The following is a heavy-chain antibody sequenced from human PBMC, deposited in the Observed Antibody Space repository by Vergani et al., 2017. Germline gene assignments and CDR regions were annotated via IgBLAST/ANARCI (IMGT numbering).Heavy chain of an antibody. Sequence: QVQLQQWGAGLLKPSETLSLTCAVYGGSFSGYYWSWIRQPPGKGLEWIGEINHSGSTNYNPSLKSRVTISVDTSKNQFSLKLSSVTAADTAVYYCARGTHYDYWGQGTLVTVSS. CDR2: INHSGST. CDR3: ARGTHYDY. D-gene: IGHD1-26*01. CDR1: GGSFSGYY. J-gene: IGHJ4*02. V-gene: IGHV4-34*01.